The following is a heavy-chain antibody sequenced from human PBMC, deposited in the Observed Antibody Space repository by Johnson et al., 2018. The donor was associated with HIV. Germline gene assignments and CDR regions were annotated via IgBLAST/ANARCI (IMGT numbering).Heavy chain of an antibody. V-gene: IGHV3-30*03. CDR1: GFTLSSYG. CDR3: ARGALGDWVDAFDI. J-gene: IGHJ3*02. CDR2: ISYDGSNK. Sequence: QVQLVESGGGVVQPGRSLRLSCAASGFTLSSYGMHWVRQAPGKGLEWVAVISYDGSNKYYADSVKGRFTISRDNSKNTLYLQMNSLRAEDTAVYYCARGALGDWVDAFDIWGQGTMVTVSS. D-gene: IGHD3-16*01.